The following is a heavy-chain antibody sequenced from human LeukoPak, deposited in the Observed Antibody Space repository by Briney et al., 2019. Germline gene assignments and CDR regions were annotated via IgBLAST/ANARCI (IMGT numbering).Heavy chain of an antibody. J-gene: IGHJ4*02. CDR2: IYSSVST. V-gene: IGHV4-59*01. CDR1: GDSISNYY. Sequence: SETLSLTCTVSGDSISNYYWSWIRQPPGKGLEWIGYIYSSVSTNYSPSLKSRVTISVDTSKNQFSLKLSSVTAADTAVYYCARDRPSGSQSFDYWGQGTLVTVSS. D-gene: IGHD1-26*01. CDR3: ARDRPSGSQSFDY.